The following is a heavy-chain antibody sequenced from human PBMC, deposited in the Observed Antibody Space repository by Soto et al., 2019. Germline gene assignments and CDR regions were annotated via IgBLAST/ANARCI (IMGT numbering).Heavy chain of an antibody. D-gene: IGHD6-13*01. CDR2: TYHSGTT. J-gene: IGHJ5*02. CDR3: AREVNSSPARGPNWFDP. CDR1: GDSINNSHW. V-gene: IGHV4-4*02. Sequence: QVHLQESGPGLVQPSGTLSLTCAVSGDSINNSHWWSWVRQTPGKGLEWIGETYHSGTTNYNPSLKTRVTISIDKSKNQFSLKMNSVTAADTAVYYCAREVNSSPARGPNWFDPWGQGTLVTVSS.